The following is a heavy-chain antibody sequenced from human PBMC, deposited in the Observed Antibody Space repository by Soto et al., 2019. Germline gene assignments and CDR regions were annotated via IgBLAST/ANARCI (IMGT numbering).Heavy chain of an antibody. J-gene: IGHJ4*02. D-gene: IGHD6-13*01. Sequence: GGSLRLSCAASGFTFSSYWMSWVRQAPGKGLEWVANIKQDGSEKYYVDSVKGRFTISRDNAKNSLYLQMNSLRAEDTAVYYCARRIIIAAAGTIYFDYWGQGTLVTVSS. CDR3: ARRIIIAAAGTIYFDY. V-gene: IGHV3-7*01. CDR2: IKQDGSEK. CDR1: GFTFSSYW.